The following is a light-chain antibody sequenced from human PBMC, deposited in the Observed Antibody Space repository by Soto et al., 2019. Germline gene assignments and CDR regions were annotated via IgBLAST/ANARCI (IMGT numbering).Light chain of an antibody. CDR3: QQRSTWLT. CDR2: DAS. Sequence: EIVLTQSPATLSLSPGERATLSCRASQSVSSYLAWYQQKPGQAPRLLIYDASNRATGIPARFSGSGSGTDFTLTISRLEPEDCAVYYCQQRSTWLTFGGGTKVEIK. V-gene: IGKV3-11*01. CDR1: QSVSSY. J-gene: IGKJ4*01.